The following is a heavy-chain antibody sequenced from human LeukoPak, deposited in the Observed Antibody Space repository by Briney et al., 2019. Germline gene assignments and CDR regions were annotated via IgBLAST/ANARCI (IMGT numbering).Heavy chain of an antibody. J-gene: IGHJ4*02. D-gene: IGHD1-14*01. Sequence: PGGSLRLSCAASGFTFSIHAMSWVRQAPGKGLEWVSGISESGSNTYYADSVKGRFTISRDNSKNTLYLQMNSLRAEDTAVYYCVKDNPLDYWGQGTLVIVSP. CDR3: VKDNPLDY. V-gene: IGHV3-23*01. CDR2: ISESGSNT. CDR1: GFTFSIHA.